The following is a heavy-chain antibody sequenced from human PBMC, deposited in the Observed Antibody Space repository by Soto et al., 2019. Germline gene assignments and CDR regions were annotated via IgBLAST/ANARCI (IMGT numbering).Heavy chain of an antibody. CDR3: ARESGITIFGAINWFDP. CDR2: IIPIFGTA. CDR1: GGTFSSYA. J-gene: IGHJ5*02. Sequence: QVQLVQSGAEVKKPGSSVKVSCKASGGTFSSYAISWVRQAPGQGLEWMGGIIPIFGTANYAQKFQGRVTITADKSTSTAYRELSSLRSEDTAVYYCARESGITIFGAINWFDPWGQGTLVTVSS. D-gene: IGHD3-3*01. V-gene: IGHV1-69*06.